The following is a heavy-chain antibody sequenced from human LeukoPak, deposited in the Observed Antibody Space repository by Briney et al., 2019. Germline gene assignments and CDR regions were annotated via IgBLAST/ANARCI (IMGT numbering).Heavy chain of an antibody. CDR3: ARSTNYYDTTGLGY. J-gene: IGHJ4*02. CDR2: TNSDGSDT. V-gene: IGHV3-74*01. CDR1: GFIFSSYW. Sequence: GGSLRLSCAASGFIFSSYWMHWVRQAPGKGLVWVSRTNSDGSDTSYADSVKGRFTISRDNAKSTVYLQMNSLRADDAAVYYCARSTNYYDTTGLGYWGQGTLVTVSS. D-gene: IGHD3-22*01.